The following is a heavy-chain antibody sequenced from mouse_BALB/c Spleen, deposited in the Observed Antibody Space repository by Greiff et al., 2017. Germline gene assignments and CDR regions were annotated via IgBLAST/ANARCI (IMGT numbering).Heavy chain of an antibody. CDR3: ARGWSVMDY. D-gene: IGHD2-3*01. V-gene: IGHV14-3*02. CDR2: IDPANGNT. Sequence: VQLQQSGAELVKPGASVKLSCTASGFNIKDTYMHWVNQTPEQGLEWIGRIDPANGNTKYDPKFQGKATITADTSSHTAYLQLSSLTSEDTAVYYCARGWSVMDYWGKGATVTVSS. CDR1: GFNIKDTY. J-gene: IGHJ4*01.